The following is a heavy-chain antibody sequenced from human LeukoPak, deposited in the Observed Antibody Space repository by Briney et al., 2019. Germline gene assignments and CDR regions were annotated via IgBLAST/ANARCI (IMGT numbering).Heavy chain of an antibody. D-gene: IGHD3-10*01. Sequence: SVEVSCKASGGTFSNYAISWVRQAPGQGLEWMGGIIPIFETSNYAQKFQDRVTITADKSTSTAYMELSSLRSEDTAVYYCARGMIRGVIGGGAFDIWGQGTMVTVSS. CDR1: GGTFSNYA. V-gene: IGHV1-69*06. CDR3: ARGMIRGVIGGGAFDI. CDR2: IIPIFETS. J-gene: IGHJ3*02.